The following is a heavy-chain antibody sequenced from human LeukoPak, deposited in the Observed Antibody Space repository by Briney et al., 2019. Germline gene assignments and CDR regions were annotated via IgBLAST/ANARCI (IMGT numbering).Heavy chain of an antibody. D-gene: IGHD3-10*01. CDR2: TYYRSRWRN. CDR1: GDSVSTNSAA. J-gene: IGHJ4*02. CDR3: ARDYTYYYGSGSYYFDY. Sequence: SQTLSLTCAISGDSVSTNSAAWNWIRQSPSRGLEWLGRTYYRSRWRNDYALSVKSRITINPDTSQNQFSLQLNSVTPEDTAVYYCARDYTYYYGSGSYYFDYWGQGTLVTVSS. V-gene: IGHV6-1*01.